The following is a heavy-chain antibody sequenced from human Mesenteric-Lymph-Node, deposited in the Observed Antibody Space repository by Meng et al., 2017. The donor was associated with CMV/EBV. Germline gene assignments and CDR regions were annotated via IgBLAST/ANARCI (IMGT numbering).Heavy chain of an antibody. V-gene: IGHV6-1*01. CDR2: TYYRSESYN. J-gene: IGHJ4*02. CDR1: RDSISSNNAA. CDR3: AYFGDLPPLW. Sequence: QIHLQQSGPRMVHSSQTLSVTLTISRDSISSNNAAWNWIRQSPSRGLGWLGRTYYRSESYNDYAVSVKSRISVNLDTSKNQLSLHLNFVTPEDTAVYYCAYFGDLPPLWWGQGTLVTVSS. D-gene: IGHD3-16*01.